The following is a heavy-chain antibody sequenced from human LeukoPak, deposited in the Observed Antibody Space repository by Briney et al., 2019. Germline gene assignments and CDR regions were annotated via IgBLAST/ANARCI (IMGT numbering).Heavy chain of an antibody. V-gene: IGHV3-30*04. CDR1: GFTFSSYA. CDR3: ARGAPIWFGELLLPDY. Sequence: GRSLRLSCAASGFTFSSYAMHWVRQAPGKGLEWVAVISYDGSNKYYADSVKGRFTIYRDNSKNTLYLQMNSLRAEDTAVYYCARGAPIWFGELLLPDYWGQGTLVTVSS. J-gene: IGHJ4*02. D-gene: IGHD3-10*01. CDR2: ISYDGSNK.